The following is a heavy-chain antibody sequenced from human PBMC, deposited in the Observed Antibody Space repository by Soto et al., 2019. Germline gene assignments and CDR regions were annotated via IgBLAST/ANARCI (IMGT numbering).Heavy chain of an antibody. CDR1: GGSFSGYY. J-gene: IGHJ1*01. D-gene: IGHD4-17*01. CDR2: INHSGST. CDR3: ASEEVPTVTTKYCQH. V-gene: IGHV4-34*01. Sequence: QVQLQQSGAGLLKPSETLSLTCAVYGGSFSGYYWSWIRQPPGKGLEWIGEINHSGSTNYNPSLKSRVTVSVDTSKNQFSLKLSSVTAADTAVYYCASEEVPTVTTKYCQHWGQGTLVTVSS.